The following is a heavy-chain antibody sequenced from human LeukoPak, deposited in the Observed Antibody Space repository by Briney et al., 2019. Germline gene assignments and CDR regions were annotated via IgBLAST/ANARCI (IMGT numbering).Heavy chain of an antibody. CDR1: GGSISSYY. V-gene: IGHV4-59*01. CDR2: IYYSGST. CDR3: ACGVTNCSGGSCYLNWFDP. Sequence: SETLSLTCTVSGGSISSYYWSWIRQPSGKGLEWIGYIYYSGSTNYNPSLKSRVTISVDTPKNQFSLKLSSVTAADTAVYYCACGVTNCSGGSCYLNWFDPWGQGTLVTVSS. J-gene: IGHJ5*02. D-gene: IGHD2-15*01.